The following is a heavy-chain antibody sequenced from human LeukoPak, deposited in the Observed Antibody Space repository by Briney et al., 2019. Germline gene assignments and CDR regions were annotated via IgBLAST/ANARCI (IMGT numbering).Heavy chain of an antibody. Sequence: PGGSLRLSCAASGFTFSRYEMNWVRQAPGKGLEWVSYISSSGTTIYYADSVKGRFTISRDNAKNSLFLLMNSLRPEDTAVYYCAPYDDFFDYWGQGTLVTVSS. J-gene: IGHJ4*02. V-gene: IGHV3-48*03. CDR3: APYDDFFDY. CDR2: ISSSGTTI. D-gene: IGHD5-12*01. CDR1: GFTFSRYE.